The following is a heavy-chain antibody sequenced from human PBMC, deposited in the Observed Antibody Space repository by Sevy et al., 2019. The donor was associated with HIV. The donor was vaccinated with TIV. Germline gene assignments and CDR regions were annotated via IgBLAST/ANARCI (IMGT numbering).Heavy chain of an antibody. J-gene: IGHJ4*02. D-gene: IGHD3-22*01. CDR3: AGENYNDSAGYRFDH. Sequence: GGSLRLSCAASGFIFRNYNMNWVRQDPGKGLEWVSSISSSSSYIYYADSVKGRFTISRDNGKNSLLLQMNSLRVEDTAVYYCAGENYNDSAGYRFDHWGQGTLVTVS. CDR1: GFIFRNYN. CDR2: ISSSSSYI. V-gene: IGHV3-21*01.